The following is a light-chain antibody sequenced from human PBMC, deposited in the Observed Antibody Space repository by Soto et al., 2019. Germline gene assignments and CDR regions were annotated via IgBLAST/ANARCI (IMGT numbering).Light chain of an antibody. Sequence: QSVLTQPASVSGSPGQSITISCTGTSSDVGSYNLVSWFQHHPGKAPKVMIYEVTKRPSGVSNRFSGSKSGNTASLTISGLQAEDEADYHCCSYAVTYVFGTGTKATVL. J-gene: IGLJ1*01. CDR2: EVT. CDR1: SSDVGSYNL. CDR3: CSYAVTYV. V-gene: IGLV2-23*02.